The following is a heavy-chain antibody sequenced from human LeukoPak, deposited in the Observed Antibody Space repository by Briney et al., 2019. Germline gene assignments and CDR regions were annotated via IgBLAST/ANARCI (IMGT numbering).Heavy chain of an antibody. Sequence: ASVKVSCKASGYTFTTFYMHWVRQAPGQGLEWMGWINPNSCGTNYARKFQVRVTMTRDTSINTAYMELSRLESDDTAVYYCARTRGSYVHDAFDIWGQGTVATVSS. CDR3: ARTRGSYVHDAFDI. V-gene: IGHV1-2*02. CDR1: GYTFTTFY. D-gene: IGHD3-22*01. J-gene: IGHJ3*02. CDR2: INPNSCGT.